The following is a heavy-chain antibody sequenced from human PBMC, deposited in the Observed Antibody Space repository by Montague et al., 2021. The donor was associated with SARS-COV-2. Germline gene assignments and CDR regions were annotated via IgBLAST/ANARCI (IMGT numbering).Heavy chain of an antibody. J-gene: IGHJ4*02. Sequence: PALVKPTQTLTLTCTFSWFSLSTSGMCVSWIRQPPGKALEWLALXDWXDDKYYSTSLKTRLTISKDTSKNPVVLTMTNMDPVGTATYYCARIRDYDILTGSYSGFDYWGQGTLVTVSS. CDR2: XDWXDDK. V-gene: IGHV2-70*01. D-gene: IGHD3-9*01. CDR1: WFSLSTSGMC. CDR3: ARIRDYDILTGSYSGFDY.